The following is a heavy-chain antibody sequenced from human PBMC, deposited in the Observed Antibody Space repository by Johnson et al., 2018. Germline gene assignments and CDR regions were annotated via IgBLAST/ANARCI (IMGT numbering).Heavy chain of an antibody. CDR1: GFPFSSYS. J-gene: IGHJ3*02. V-gene: IGHV3-21*01. D-gene: IGHD1-26*01. CDR2: ISSSSSYI. Sequence: EVQLVESGGTLVQXGGSXRLXCAASGFPFSSYSMNWVRQAPGKGLEWVSSISSSSSYIYYADSVKGRFPISRDNSKNTLYLQMNRLSAEATAVYYCARERGSGSYWRDDAFDIWGQGTMVTVSS. CDR3: ARERGSGSYWRDDAFDI.